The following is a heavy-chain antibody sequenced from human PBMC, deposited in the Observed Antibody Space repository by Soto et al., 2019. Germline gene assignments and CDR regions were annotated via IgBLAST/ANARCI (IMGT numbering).Heavy chain of an antibody. CDR3: ARVTRIMGYYYGMDV. J-gene: IGHJ6*02. Sequence: SETLSLTCAVYGGSFSGYYWSWIRQPPGKGLEWIGEINHSGSTNYNPSLKSRVTISVDTSKNQFSLKLSSVTAADTAVYYCARVTRIMGYYYGMDVWGQGTTVTVSS. CDR2: INHSGST. D-gene: IGHD3-16*01. CDR1: GGSFSGYY. V-gene: IGHV4-34*01.